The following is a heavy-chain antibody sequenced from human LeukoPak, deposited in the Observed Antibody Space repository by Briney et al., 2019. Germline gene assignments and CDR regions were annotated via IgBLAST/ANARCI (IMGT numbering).Heavy chain of an antibody. D-gene: IGHD4-17*01. CDR3: ARADGDYDGWFDP. CDR2: IYSGGST. CDR1: GFTFSSYS. Sequence: GGSLRLSCAASGFTFSSYSMNWVRQAPGKGLEWVSVIYSGGSTYYADSVKGRFTISRDNSKNTLYLQMNSLRAEDTAVYYCARADGDYDGWFDPWGQGTLVTVSS. V-gene: IGHV3-66*01. J-gene: IGHJ5*02.